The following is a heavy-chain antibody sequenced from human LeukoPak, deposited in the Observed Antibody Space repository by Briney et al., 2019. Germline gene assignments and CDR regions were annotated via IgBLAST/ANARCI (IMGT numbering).Heavy chain of an antibody. Sequence: SETLSLTCTVSGGSISSGGYYWSWIRQHPGKGLEWIGYIYYSGSTHYNPSLKSRVTISVDTSKNQFSLKLSSVTAADTAVYYCARYWGAYYGSGSYYYFDYWGQGTLVTVSS. CDR2: IYYSGST. CDR3: ARYWGAYYGSGSYYYFDY. D-gene: IGHD3-10*01. V-gene: IGHV4-31*03. J-gene: IGHJ4*02. CDR1: GGSISSGGYY.